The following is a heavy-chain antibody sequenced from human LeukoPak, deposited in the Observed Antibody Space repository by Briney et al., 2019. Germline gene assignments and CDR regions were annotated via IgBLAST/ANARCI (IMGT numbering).Heavy chain of an antibody. J-gene: IGHJ4*02. CDR3: ARDHAYCGGDCSTYYFDY. CDR2: IIPILGIA. Sequence: SVKVSCKASGGTFRSYTISWVRQAPGQGLEWMGRIIPILGIANYAQKFQGRVTITADKSTSTAYMELSSLRSEDTAVYYCARDHAYCGGDCSTYYFDYWGQGTLVTVSS. V-gene: IGHV1-69*04. D-gene: IGHD2-21*01. CDR1: GGTFRSYT.